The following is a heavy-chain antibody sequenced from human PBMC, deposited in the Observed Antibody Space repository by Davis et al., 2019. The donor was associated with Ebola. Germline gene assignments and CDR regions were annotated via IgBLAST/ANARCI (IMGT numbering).Heavy chain of an antibody. CDR2: ISSSSSTI. D-gene: IGHD2/OR15-2a*01. J-gene: IGHJ4*02. Sequence: GESLKISCAASGFTFSSYSMNWVRQAPGKGLEWVSYISSSSSTIYYADSVKGRFTISRDNAKNSLYLQMNSLRAEDTAVYYCARGNRYFDHWGQGTMVTVSS. V-gene: IGHV3-48*04. CDR3: ARGNRYFDH. CDR1: GFTFSSYS.